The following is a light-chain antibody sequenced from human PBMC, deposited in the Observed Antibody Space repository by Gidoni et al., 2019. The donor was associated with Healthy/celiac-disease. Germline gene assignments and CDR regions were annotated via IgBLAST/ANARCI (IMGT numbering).Light chain of an antibody. CDR2: GAS. CDR1: QSVSSY. J-gene: IGKJ2*01. V-gene: IGKV3-15*01. Sequence: EIVMTQSPATLSVSPGERATLSCRASQSVSSYFAWYQQKPGQAPRLLIYGASTRATGIPARFSGSGSGTEFTLTISSLQSEDFAVYYCQQYNNWQGAFGQGTKLEIK. CDR3: QQYNNWQGA.